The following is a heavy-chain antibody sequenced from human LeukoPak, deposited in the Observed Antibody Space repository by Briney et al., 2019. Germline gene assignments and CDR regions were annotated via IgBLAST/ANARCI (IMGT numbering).Heavy chain of an antibody. J-gene: IGHJ4*02. CDR3: AKYDVWSGYSSDY. Sequence: GGSLRLSCAASGFTFSTYSMTWVRQAPGKGLEWVSSIPGNSRYIYYADSVKGRFTTSRDNSKNTLYLQMNSLRAEDTAVYYCAKYDVWSGYSSDYWGQGTLVTVSS. V-gene: IGHV3-21*01. CDR2: IPGNSRYI. CDR1: GFTFSTYS. D-gene: IGHD3-3*01.